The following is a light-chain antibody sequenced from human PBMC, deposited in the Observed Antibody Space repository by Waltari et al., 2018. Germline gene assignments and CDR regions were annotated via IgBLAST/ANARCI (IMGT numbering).Light chain of an antibody. CDR3: QSYDSSNLWV. CDR2: EDN. Sequence: NFMLTQPHSVSESPGKTITISCTRSSGSIASNYVQWYRQRPGSAPTTVIYEDNQRPSGVHDRFSGSIDSSSNSASLTISGLKTEDEADYYCQSYDSSNLWVFGGATKLTVL. V-gene: IGLV6-57*03. CDR1: SGSIASNY. J-gene: IGLJ3*02.